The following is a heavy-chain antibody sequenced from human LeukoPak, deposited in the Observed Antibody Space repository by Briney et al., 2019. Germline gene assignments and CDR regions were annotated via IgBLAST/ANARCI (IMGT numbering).Heavy chain of an antibody. CDR3: ARGKTLEYYDSSGYYFDY. V-gene: IGHV3-21*01. CDR2: ISSSSSYI. J-gene: IGHJ4*02. Sequence: GGSLRLSCAASGFTFSSYSMNWVRQALGKGLEWVSSISSSSSYIYYADSVKGRFTISRDNAKNSLYLQMNSLRAEDTAVYYCARGKTLEYYDSSGYYFDYWGQGTLVTVSS. D-gene: IGHD3-22*01. CDR1: GFTFSSYS.